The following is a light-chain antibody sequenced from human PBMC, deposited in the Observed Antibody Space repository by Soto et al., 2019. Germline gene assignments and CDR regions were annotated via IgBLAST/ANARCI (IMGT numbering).Light chain of an antibody. Sequence: EIVMTQSPATLSVSPGERATLSCRASQSVSSNLAWYQQKPGQAPRLLIYGASTRATGIPARFSSSGSGTEFTLTISSLQSEDFAVYYCQQYNNWPHTFGQGTKVDIK. CDR1: QSVSSN. CDR3: QQYNNWPHT. V-gene: IGKV3D-15*01. CDR2: GAS. J-gene: IGKJ2*01.